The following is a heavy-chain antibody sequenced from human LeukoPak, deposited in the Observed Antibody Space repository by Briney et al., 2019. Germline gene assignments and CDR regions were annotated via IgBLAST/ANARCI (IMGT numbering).Heavy chain of an antibody. V-gene: IGHV4-39*01. Sequence: SETLSLTCTVSGASISSGSYYWVWIRQPPGKGLEWIGSIHYSGSTDYNPSLKSRVTTSLDTSKNQVSVNLRFVTAADTAVYYCARAVYCSSTSSYFDPWGQGTLVSVSS. D-gene: IGHD2-2*01. J-gene: IGHJ5*02. CDR3: ARAVYCSSTSSYFDP. CDR2: IHYSGST. CDR1: GASISSGSYY.